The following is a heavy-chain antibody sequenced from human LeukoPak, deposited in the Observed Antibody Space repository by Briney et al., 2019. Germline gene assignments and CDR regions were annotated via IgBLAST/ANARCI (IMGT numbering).Heavy chain of an antibody. D-gene: IGHD3-22*01. V-gene: IGHV3-64*02. CDR2: IDGSGGWT. CDR3: ARVFYDSGGNYYDY. Sequence: GGSLRLSCAASGFTFSSYAFHWVRQAPGLGLEYVSAIDGSGGWTNYADSVKGRFTISRDNSRYTLYLQMGSLRAEDMAVYCCARVFYDSGGNYYDYWGQGNLVTVSS. CDR1: GFTFSSYA. J-gene: IGHJ4*02.